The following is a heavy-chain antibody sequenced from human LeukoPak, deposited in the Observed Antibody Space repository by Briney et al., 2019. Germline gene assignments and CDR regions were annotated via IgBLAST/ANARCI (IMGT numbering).Heavy chain of an antibody. CDR3: AKDNGYCTSTSCFLEY. V-gene: IGHV3-23*01. J-gene: IGHJ4*02. Sequence: GGSLRLSCVASGFTFNSYAMSWVRQAPEKGLEWVSAISGSGGSTYYADYVKGRFTISRDNSKSTLYLQMNSLGAEDTALYYCAKDNGYCTSTSCFLEYWGQGTLVAVSS. CDR2: ISGSGGST. CDR1: GFTFNSYA. D-gene: IGHD2-2*03.